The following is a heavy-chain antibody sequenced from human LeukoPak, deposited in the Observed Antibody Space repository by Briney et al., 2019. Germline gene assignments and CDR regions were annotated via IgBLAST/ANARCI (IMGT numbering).Heavy chain of an antibody. CDR3: VKAAGTPPSPYFDY. CDR2: IIPIFGTA. V-gene: IGHV1-69*13. Sequence: SVKVSCKASGGTFSSYAISWVRQAPGQGLEWMGGIIPIFGTANYAQKFQGRVTITADESTSTAYKELSSLRSEDTAVYYCVKAAGTPPSPYFDYWGQGTLVTVSS. CDR1: GGTFSSYA. J-gene: IGHJ4*02. D-gene: IGHD6-13*01.